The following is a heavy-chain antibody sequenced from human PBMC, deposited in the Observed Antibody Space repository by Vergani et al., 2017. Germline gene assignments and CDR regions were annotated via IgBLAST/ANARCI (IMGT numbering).Heavy chain of an antibody. Sequence: QVQLVQSGAEVKKPGSSVKVSCKASGGTFSSYAISWVRQAPGQGLEWMGGIIPIFGTANYAQKFQGRVTITADESMSTAYMELSSLRSEDTAVYYCARSSGRIAAAGSPYYYYYMDVWGKGTTVTVSS. D-gene: IGHD6-13*01. J-gene: IGHJ6*03. CDR2: IIPIFGTA. V-gene: IGHV1-69*01. CDR1: GGTFSSYA. CDR3: ARSSGRIAAAGSPYYYYYMDV.